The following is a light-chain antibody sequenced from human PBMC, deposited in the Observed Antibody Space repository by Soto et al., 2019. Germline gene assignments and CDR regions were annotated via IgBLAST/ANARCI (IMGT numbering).Light chain of an antibody. V-gene: IGKV1-5*01. CDR1: RSISNW. CDR3: QQYDSYWS. J-gene: IGKJ1*01. Sequence: DTQMTQSPSTLSGSLGDRVTITCRASRSISNWVAWYQQKPGKAPKLLISDASDLESGVPSRFSGSGSGTEFTLTISSLQPDDFATYYCQQYDSYWSFGQGTKVDIK. CDR2: DAS.